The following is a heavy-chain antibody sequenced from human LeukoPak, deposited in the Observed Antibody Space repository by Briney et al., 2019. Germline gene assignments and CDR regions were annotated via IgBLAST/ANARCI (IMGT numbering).Heavy chain of an antibody. CDR1: GGSISSSSHY. CDR3: ARNPSSWSTHFDY. J-gene: IGHJ4*02. V-gene: IGHV4-39*07. CDR2: MYYSGST. Sequence: SETLSLTCTVSGGSISSSSHYWGWIRQPPGKGLEWIGSMYYSGSTYYNPSLKSRVTISVDTSKNQFSLKLSSVTAADTAVYYCARNPSSWSTHFDYWGQGTLVTVSS. D-gene: IGHD6-6*01.